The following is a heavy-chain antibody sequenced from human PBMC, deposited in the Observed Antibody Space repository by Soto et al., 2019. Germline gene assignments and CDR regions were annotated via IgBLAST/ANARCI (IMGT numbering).Heavy chain of an antibody. V-gene: IGHV1-2*04. CDR1: GYNFTSYY. D-gene: IGHD3-16*01. CDR3: ARDRLSSAYTVPYPRNNNWFDP. CDR2: INPNSGGT. J-gene: IGHJ5*02. Sequence: ASVKVSCKASGYNFTSYYMHWVRQAPGQGLEWMGWINPNSGGTNYAQKFQGWVTMTRDTSISTAYMELSRLRSDDTAVYYCARDRLSSAYTVPYPRNNNWFDPWGQGTLVTVSS.